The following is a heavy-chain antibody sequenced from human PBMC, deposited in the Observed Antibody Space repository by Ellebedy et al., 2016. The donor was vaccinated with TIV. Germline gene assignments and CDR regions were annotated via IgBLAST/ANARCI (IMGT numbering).Heavy chain of an antibody. Sequence: SETLSLTCTVSGGSISSYYWSWIRQPPGKGLEWIGYIYYSGSTNYNPSLKSRVTISVDTSKNQFSLKLSSVTAADTAVYYCARVFKGITMVRGVIYAFDIWGKGTMVTVSS. J-gene: IGHJ3*02. V-gene: IGHV4-59*01. CDR1: GGSISSYY. D-gene: IGHD3-10*01. CDR2: IYYSGST. CDR3: ARVFKGITMVRGVIYAFDI.